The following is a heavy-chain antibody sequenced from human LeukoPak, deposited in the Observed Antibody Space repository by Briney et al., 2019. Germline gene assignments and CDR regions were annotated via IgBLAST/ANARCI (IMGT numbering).Heavy chain of an antibody. D-gene: IGHD3-10*01. CDR3: GSTVREGEDQ. J-gene: IGHJ4*02. V-gene: IGHV3-30-3*01. Sequence: GRSLRLSCAASGFTFSSYAMHWVRQAPGKGLEWVAVISYDGNNKYFADSVKGRFTISRDNAKNSLHLQMNSLTAEDTAVYYCGSTVREGEDQWGQGTLVTVSS. CDR2: ISYDGNNK. CDR1: GFTFSSYA.